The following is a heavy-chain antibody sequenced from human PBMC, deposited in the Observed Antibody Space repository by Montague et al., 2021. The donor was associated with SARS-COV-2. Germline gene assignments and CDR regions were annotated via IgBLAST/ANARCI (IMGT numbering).Heavy chain of an antibody. V-gene: IGHV4-4*07. CDR1: GDPVTERY. D-gene: IGHD2-21*01. Sequence: SETLSLTCTVSGDPVTERYLNWVRQAAGKGLEWIGFIHPYGDIHYNASLKSRVILSRDASKNQFSLTLTSVTAADTAVYYCAIGGDSAKCGIWGRGTLVTVSS. J-gene: IGHJ3*02. CDR3: AIGGDSAKCGI. CDR2: IHPYGDI.